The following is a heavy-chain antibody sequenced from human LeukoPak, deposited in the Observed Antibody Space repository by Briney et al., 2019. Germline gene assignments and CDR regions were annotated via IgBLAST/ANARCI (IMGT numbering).Heavy chain of an antibody. D-gene: IGHD5-18*01. V-gene: IGHV3-23*01. CDR2: ISSSGGST. CDR3: AKGLSGIQLWCLDY. J-gene: IGHJ4*02. Sequence: PGGSLRLSCAASGFTFSSYAMSWVRQAPGKGLEWLSTISSSGGSTYYADSVKGRFTISRDNSKNTLYLQVNSLRAGDTAVYYCAKGLSGIQLWCLDYWGQGTLVTVSS. CDR1: GFTFSSYA.